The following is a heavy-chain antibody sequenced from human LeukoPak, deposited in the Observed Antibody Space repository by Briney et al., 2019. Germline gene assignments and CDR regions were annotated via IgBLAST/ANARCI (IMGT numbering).Heavy chain of an antibody. J-gene: IGHJ1*01. CDR3: ARRRTIWQKGRAAAGIPAEYFQH. Sequence: SETLSLTCTVSGGSISSYYWGWIRQPPGKGLEWIGSIYYSGSTYYNPSLKSRVTISVDTSKNQFSLKLSSVTAADTAVYYCARRRTIWQKGRAAAGIPAEYFQHWGQGTLVTVSS. CDR2: IYYSGST. CDR1: GGSISSYY. V-gene: IGHV4-39*01. D-gene: IGHD6-13*01.